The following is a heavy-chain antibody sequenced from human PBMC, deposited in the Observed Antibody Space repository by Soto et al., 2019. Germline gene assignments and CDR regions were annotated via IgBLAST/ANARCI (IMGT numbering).Heavy chain of an antibody. CDR2: IYYSGST. D-gene: IGHD2-15*01. CDR1: GGSISSYY. J-gene: IGHJ4*02. V-gene: IGHV4-59*08. CDR3: ARRWGSAADY. Sequence: SETLSLTCTVSGGSISSYYWSWIRQPPGKGLEWIGYIYYSGSTNYNPSLKSRVTISVDTSKNQFSLKLSSVTAADTAVYHCARRWGSAADYWGQGTLVTVSS.